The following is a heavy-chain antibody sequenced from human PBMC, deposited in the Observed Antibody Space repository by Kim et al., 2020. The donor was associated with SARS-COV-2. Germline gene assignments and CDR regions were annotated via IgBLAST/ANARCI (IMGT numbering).Heavy chain of an antibody. J-gene: IGHJ4*02. CDR3: AKDSRHCSSTSCYIPPGGYFDY. V-gene: IGHV3-23*01. D-gene: IGHD2-2*01. Sequence: GGSLRLSCAASGFTFSSYAMSWVRQAPGKGLEWVSAISGSGGSTYYADSVKGRFTISRDNSKNTLYLQMNSLRAEDTAVYYCAKDSRHCSSTSCYIPPGGYFDYWGQGTLVTVSS. CDR1: GFTFSSYA. CDR2: ISGSGGST.